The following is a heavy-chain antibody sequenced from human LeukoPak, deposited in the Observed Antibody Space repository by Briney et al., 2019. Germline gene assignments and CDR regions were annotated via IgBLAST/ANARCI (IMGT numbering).Heavy chain of an antibody. CDR2: ISGSVSTI. Sequence: TGGSLRLSCAASGFTFSDYYMSWIRQAPGKGLEWVSYISGSVSTIYYADSVKGRFTISRDNAKNSLYLQMNSLRAEDTAVYYCARYYYDSSGYYYFDYWGQGTLVTVSS. CDR3: ARYYYDSSGYYYFDY. D-gene: IGHD3-22*01. CDR1: GFTFSDYY. J-gene: IGHJ4*02. V-gene: IGHV3-11*01.